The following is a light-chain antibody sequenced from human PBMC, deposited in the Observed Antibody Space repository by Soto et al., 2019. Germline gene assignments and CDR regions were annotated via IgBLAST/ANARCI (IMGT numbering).Light chain of an antibody. V-gene: IGLV1-40*01. CDR2: SNS. CDR1: SSNIGAGYD. J-gene: IGLJ2*01. Sequence: QSVLTQPPSVSGAPGQRVTISCTGSSSNIGAGYDVHWYQQLPGTAPKLLIYSNSNRPSGVPDRFSGSKSGTSASLAITGLQAEDEADYYCQSYDSRNVVFGGGTKVTVL. CDR3: QSYDSRNVV.